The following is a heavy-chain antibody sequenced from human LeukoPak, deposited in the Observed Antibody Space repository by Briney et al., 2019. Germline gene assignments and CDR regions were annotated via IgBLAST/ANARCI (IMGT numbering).Heavy chain of an antibody. V-gene: IGHV1-18*01. Sequence: ASVRVSCKVSGYTFTSYGISCARRAPGQGREWRGCISAYNGNTNYAQKLKGRVTMTTDTSTSTAYMELTSLRSDDTAVYYCARDVLYYYDSSGIDYWGQGALVTVSS. CDR2: ISAYNGNT. CDR1: GYTFTSYG. D-gene: IGHD3-22*01. J-gene: IGHJ4*02. CDR3: ARDVLYYYDSSGIDY.